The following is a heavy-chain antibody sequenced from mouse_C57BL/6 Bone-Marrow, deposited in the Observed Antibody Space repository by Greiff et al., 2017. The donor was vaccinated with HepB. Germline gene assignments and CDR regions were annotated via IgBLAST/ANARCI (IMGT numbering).Heavy chain of an antibody. CDR1: GYTFTSYW. Sequence: QVHVKQPGAELVKPGASVKLSCKASGYTFTSYWMHWVKQRPGQGLEWIGMIHPNSGSTNYNEKFKSKATLTVDKSSSTAYMQLSSLTSEDSAVYYCARGLLRFFYAMDYWGQGTSVTVSS. V-gene: IGHV1-64*01. CDR3: ARGLLRFFYAMDY. J-gene: IGHJ4*01. CDR2: IHPNSGST. D-gene: IGHD1-1*01.